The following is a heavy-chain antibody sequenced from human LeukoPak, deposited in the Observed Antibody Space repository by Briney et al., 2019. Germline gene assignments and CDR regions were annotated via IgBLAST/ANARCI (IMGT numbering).Heavy chain of an antibody. CDR2: ISDIGSI. CDR1: GGSISSYY. CDR3: ARHPSALRQQLVPPVDY. D-gene: IGHD6-13*01. Sequence: SETLSLTCTVSGGSISSYYWSWIRQPPGKGLEWIAYISDIGSINYNPSLKSRVTISVDTSKNQFSLKLSSVTAADTAVYYCARHPSALRQQLVPPVDYWGQGTLVTVSS. V-gene: IGHV4-59*08. J-gene: IGHJ4*02.